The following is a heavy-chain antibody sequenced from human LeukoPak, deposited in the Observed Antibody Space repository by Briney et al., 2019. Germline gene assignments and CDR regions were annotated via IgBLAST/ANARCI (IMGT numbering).Heavy chain of an antibody. CDR3: ARGYYDSSGYSLVNDY. Sequence: GGSLRLSCAASGFTFSNYGMHWVRQAPGKGLEWVAVIWHDGSNKYYADSVKGRFTISRDNSKNTLYLQMNSLRAEDTAVYYCARGYYDSSGYSLVNDYWGQGTLVTVSS. D-gene: IGHD3-22*01. CDR1: GFTFSNYG. J-gene: IGHJ4*02. V-gene: IGHV3-33*01. CDR2: IWHDGSNK.